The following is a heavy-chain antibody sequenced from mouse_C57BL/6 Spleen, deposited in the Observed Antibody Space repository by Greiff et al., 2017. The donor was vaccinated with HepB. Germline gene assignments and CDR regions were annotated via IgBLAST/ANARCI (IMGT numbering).Heavy chain of an antibody. J-gene: IGHJ2*01. Sequence: EVKLVESGGGLVKPGGSLKLSCAASGFTFSSYAMSWVRQTPEKRLEWVATISDGGSYTYYPDNVKGRFTISRDNAKNNLYLQMSHLKSEDTAMYYCARERRWNYFDYWGQGTTLTVSS. D-gene: IGHD2-12*01. CDR1: GFTFSSYA. CDR3: ARERRWNYFDY. V-gene: IGHV5-4*01. CDR2: ISDGGSYT.